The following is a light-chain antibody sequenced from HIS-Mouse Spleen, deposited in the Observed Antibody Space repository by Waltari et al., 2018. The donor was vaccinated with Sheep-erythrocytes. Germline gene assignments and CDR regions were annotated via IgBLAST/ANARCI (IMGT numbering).Light chain of an antibody. CDR3: QQSYSTPQFT. CDR2: AAA. V-gene: IGKV1-39*01. Sequence: DIQMTQSPSSLSASVGDRVTITCRASQSISSYVNWYQQKPGKAPKLLIYAAASLQSGDPSRFSGSGSGTDFTLTISSLRPEDFATYYCQQSYSTPQFTFGPGTKVDIK. J-gene: IGKJ3*01. CDR1: QSISSY.